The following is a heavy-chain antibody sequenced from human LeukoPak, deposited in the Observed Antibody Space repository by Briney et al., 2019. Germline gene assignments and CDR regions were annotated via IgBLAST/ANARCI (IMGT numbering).Heavy chain of an antibody. CDR2: IFYNGST. V-gene: IGHV4-59*08. D-gene: IGHD2-15*01. CDR3: ARHIGGPFDK. CDR1: GXSISTYY. J-gene: IGHJ4*02. Sequence: SETLSLTCTVFGXSISTYYGSWIRQPPGKGLEWLGYIFYNGSTNYNPSLKSRVTISLDTSKNQFSLKLSSVTAADTAVYYCARHIGGPFDKWGQGTLVTVSS.